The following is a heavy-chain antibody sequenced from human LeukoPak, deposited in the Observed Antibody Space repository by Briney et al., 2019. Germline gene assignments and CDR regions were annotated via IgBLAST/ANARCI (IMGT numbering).Heavy chain of an antibody. CDR3: AKVLVLVSANRYYFDY. Sequence: GGSLRLSCAASGLTFSGSAMSWVRQAPGKGLEWVSLIRGSGNSTYYADSVKGRFTISRDNSKNTLYLQMNSLRAEDTAVYYCAKVLVLVSANRYYFDYWGQGTLVTVSS. V-gene: IGHV3-23*01. CDR2: IRGSGNST. J-gene: IGHJ4*02. D-gene: IGHD2-15*01. CDR1: GLTFSGSA.